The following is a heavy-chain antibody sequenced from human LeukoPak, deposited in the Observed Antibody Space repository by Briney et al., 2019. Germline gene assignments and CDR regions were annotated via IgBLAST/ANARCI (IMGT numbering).Heavy chain of an antibody. V-gene: IGHV3-21*01. CDR1: GFTFSSYS. CDR3: ARDDSGSFYFQQ. J-gene: IGHJ1*01. CDR2: ISSSSSYI. D-gene: IGHD1-26*01. Sequence: GGSLRLSCAASGFTFSSYSVNWVRQAPGKGLEWVSSISSSSSYIYYADSVKGRFTISRDNAKNSLYLQMNSLRAEDTAVYYCARDDSGSFYFQQWGQGTLVTVSS.